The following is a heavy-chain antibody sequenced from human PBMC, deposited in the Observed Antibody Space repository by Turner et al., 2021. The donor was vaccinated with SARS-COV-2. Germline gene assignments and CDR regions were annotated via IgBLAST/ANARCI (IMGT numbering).Heavy chain of an antibody. CDR1: GYSLTELS. D-gene: IGHD6-19*01. J-gene: IGHJ6*02. V-gene: IGHV1-24*01. CDR2: FDPEDGET. CDR3: ATGVAVAGTPSEYYYYYGMDV. Sequence: QVQLVQSGAEVKKPGASVKVSCTVSGYSLTELSMHWVRQAPGKGLEWMGGFDPEDGETIYAQKFQGRVTMNEDTSTDTAYMELSSLRSEDTAVYYCATGVAVAGTPSEYYYYYGMDVWGQGTTVTVSS.